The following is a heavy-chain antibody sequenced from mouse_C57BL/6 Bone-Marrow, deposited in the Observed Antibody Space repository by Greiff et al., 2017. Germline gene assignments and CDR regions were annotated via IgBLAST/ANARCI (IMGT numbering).Heavy chain of an antibody. D-gene: IGHD1-1*01. CDR3: ARYYYGSSYGFAY. CDR2: IYPRSGNT. J-gene: IGHJ3*01. CDR1: GYTFTSYG. V-gene: IGHV1-81*01. Sequence: QVQLQQSGAELARPGASVKLSCKASGYTFTSYGISWVKQRTGQGLEWIGEIYPRSGNTYYNEKFKGKATLTADKSSSTAYMELRSLTSEDSAVYFCARYYYGSSYGFAYWGQGTLVTVSA.